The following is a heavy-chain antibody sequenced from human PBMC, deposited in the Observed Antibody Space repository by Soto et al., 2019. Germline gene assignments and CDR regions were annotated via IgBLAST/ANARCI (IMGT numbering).Heavy chain of an antibody. D-gene: IGHD2-2*01. CDR2: IIPIFNTT. CDR3: ASGQLSTSFSTS. Sequence: QVHLGQSGAEVKKPGSSVKVSCTSSGGTFSSYAITWVRQAPGQGLEWMGGIIPIFNTTNYAQKFQGRVTVTADRSTTTAYMERSSLRSEDAAVSYFASGQLSTSFSTSWGQGTLVTVSS. V-gene: IGHV1-69*06. CDR1: GGTFSSYA. J-gene: IGHJ4*02.